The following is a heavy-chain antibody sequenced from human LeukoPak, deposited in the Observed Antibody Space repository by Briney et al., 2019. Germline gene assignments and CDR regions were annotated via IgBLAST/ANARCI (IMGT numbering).Heavy chain of an antibody. Sequence: ASVKVSCKASGYTFTSYGISWVRQAPGQGLEWMGWISAYNGNTNYAQKLQGRVTMTTDTSTSTAYMELWSLRSDDTAVYYCARGYYDSSGYYYGYYMDVWGKGTTVTVSS. V-gene: IGHV1-18*01. J-gene: IGHJ6*03. CDR2: ISAYNGNT. CDR1: GYTFTSYG. D-gene: IGHD3-22*01. CDR3: ARGYYDSSGYYYGYYMDV.